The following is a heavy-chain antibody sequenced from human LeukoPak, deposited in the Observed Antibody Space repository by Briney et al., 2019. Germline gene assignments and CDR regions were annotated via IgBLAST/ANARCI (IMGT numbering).Heavy chain of an antibody. J-gene: IGHJ4*02. CDR2: IYSAGST. D-gene: IGHD3-10*01. CDR1: GFTVSYNY. Sequence: GGSLRLSCAASGFTVSYNYMSWVRQAPGKGLEWVSGIYSAGSTNYADTVKGRFIISRDTSKNTVYLQMNSLRAEDTAVYYCAREAFQYGSGSYFDYWGQGTLVTVSS. V-gene: IGHV3-53*05. CDR3: AREAFQYGSGSYFDY.